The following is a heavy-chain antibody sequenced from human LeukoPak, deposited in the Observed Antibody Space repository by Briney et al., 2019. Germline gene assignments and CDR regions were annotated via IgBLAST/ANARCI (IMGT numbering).Heavy chain of an antibody. J-gene: IGHJ4*02. D-gene: IGHD3-10*01. V-gene: IGHV3-33*01. CDR1: AFTFSSYG. Sequence: GGSLRLSCAASAFTFSSYGMHWVRQAPGKGVEWVAVIWSDGSNKYHADSVKGRFTISRDDAKRTLYLQMNSLRAEPKAQYYCARATYGSGSYYGPSDLGQGTLVTVSS. CDR2: IWSDGSNK. CDR3: ARATYGSGSYYGPSD.